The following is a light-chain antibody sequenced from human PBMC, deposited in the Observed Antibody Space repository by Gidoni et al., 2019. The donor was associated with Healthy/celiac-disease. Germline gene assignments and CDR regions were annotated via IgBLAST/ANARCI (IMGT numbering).Light chain of an antibody. CDR3: QQSYSTPYT. CDR1: QSISSY. Sequence: DIHMTQSPSSLSASVGDRVTITCRASQSISSYLNWYQQKPGKAPNLLIYAASSLQSGVPSRLSGSGAGTDFTITISSLQPEDVATYYCQQSYSTPYTFGQGTKLEIK. J-gene: IGKJ2*01. CDR2: AAS. V-gene: IGKV1-39*01.